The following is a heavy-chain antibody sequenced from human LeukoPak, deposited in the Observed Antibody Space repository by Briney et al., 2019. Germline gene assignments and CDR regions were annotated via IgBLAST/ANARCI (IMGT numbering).Heavy chain of an antibody. CDR2: INHSGST. CDR3: ARRFGRKFGERFYYYHYMDV. V-gene: IGHV4-34*01. Sequence: PSETLSLTCAVYGGTFSGYYWSWIRQPPGKGLEGIGEINHSGSTKYNPSLKSRVTISVDTSKNQLSLKLSSVTAAHTAVDYCARRFGRKFGERFYYYHYMDVWGKGTTVTISS. CDR1: GGTFSGYY. J-gene: IGHJ6*03. D-gene: IGHD3-10*01.